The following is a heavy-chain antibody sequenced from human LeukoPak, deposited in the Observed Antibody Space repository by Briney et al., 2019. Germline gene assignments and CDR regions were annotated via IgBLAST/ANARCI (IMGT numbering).Heavy chain of an antibody. D-gene: IGHD3-3*01. J-gene: IGHJ4*02. V-gene: IGHV3-23*01. Sequence: GGSLRLSCAASGFTVSSNYMSWVRQAPGKGLEWVSAISGRGGSTYYADSVKGRFTISRDNSKNTLYLQMNSLRAEDTAVYYCAKERRITIFGVASTFDYWGQGTLVTVSS. CDR1: GFTVSSNY. CDR2: ISGRGGST. CDR3: AKERRITIFGVASTFDY.